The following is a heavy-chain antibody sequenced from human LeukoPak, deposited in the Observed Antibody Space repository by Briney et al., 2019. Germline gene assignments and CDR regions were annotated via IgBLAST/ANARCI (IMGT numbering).Heavy chain of an antibody. V-gene: IGHV3-9*01. CDR2: ISWNSGSI. CDR1: GFTFDDYA. J-gene: IGHJ4*02. Sequence: GRSLRLSCAASGFTFDDYAMHWVRQAPGKGLEWVSGISWNSGSIGYADSVKGRFTISRDNVKNSLYLQMNSLRAEDTALYYCAKGISSTSSLIDYWGQGTLVTVSS. CDR3: AKGISSTSSLIDY. D-gene: IGHD2-2*01.